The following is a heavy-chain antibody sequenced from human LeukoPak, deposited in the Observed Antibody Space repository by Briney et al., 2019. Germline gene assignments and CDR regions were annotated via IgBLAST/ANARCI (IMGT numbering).Heavy chain of an antibody. CDR3: ARATGSYYSLGY. V-gene: IGHV3-66*01. J-gene: IGHJ4*02. D-gene: IGHD1-26*01. CDR2: IYSGGST. Sequence: GGSLRLSCAASGFTVSSNYMSWVRQAPGKGLEWVSVIYSGGSTYYADSVKGRFTVSRDNSKNTLYLQMNSLRAEDTAVYYCARATGSYYSLGYWGQGTLVTVSS. CDR1: GFTVSSNY.